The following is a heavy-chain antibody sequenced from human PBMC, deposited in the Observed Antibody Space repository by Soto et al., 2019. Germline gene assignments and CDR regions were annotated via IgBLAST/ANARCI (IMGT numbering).Heavy chain of an antibody. V-gene: IGHV3-23*01. CDR1: GFTFSSYA. Sequence: GGSLRPSCAASGFTFSSYAMSWVRPAPGKGLEWVSAISGSGGSTYYADSVKGRFTISRNNSKNTLYLKMNSLRAEDTAVYYCEKGYRNYGSGSLYYYYGMDVWGQRTTVTVSS. J-gene: IGHJ6*02. CDR3: EKGYRNYGSGSLYYYYGMDV. CDR2: ISGSGGST. D-gene: IGHD3-10*01.